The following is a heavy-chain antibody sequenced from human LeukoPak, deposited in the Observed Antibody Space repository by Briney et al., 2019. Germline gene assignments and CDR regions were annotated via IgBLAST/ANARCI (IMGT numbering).Heavy chain of an antibody. J-gene: IGHJ4*02. D-gene: IGHD3-10*01. CDR1: GYTFTGYY. Sequence: ASVKVSCKASGYTFTGYYMHWVRQAPGQGLEWMGWINPNSGGTNYAQKFQGRVTMTRDTSISTAYMELSRLRSGDTAVYYCARGRVTMVRGVLLSDYWGQGTLVTVSS. CDR3: ARGRVTMVRGVLLSDY. CDR2: INPNSGGT. V-gene: IGHV1-2*02.